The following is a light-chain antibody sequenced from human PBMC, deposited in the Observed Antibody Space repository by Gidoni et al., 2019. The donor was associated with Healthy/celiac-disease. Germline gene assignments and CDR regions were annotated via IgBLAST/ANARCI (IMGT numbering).Light chain of an antibody. CDR3: CSYAGSSTYVV. Sequence: QSALPQPASVSGPPGQPITISCTGTSSDVGSYNLVSWYQQNPGKAPKLMIYEVSKRPSGVSNSFSGSKSGNTASLTISGLQAEDEADYYCCSYAGSSTYVVFGGGTKLTVL. V-gene: IGLV2-23*02. J-gene: IGLJ2*01. CDR2: EVS. CDR1: SSDVGSYNL.